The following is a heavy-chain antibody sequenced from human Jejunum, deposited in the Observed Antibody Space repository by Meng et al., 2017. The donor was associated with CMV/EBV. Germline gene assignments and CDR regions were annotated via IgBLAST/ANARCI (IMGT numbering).Heavy chain of an antibody. V-gene: IGHV3-7*01. D-gene: IGHD5-18*01. CDR1: FTFTTYW. CDR2: INQDEGEK. J-gene: IGHJ6*02. CDR3: ARISKYRYGVYGMDV. Sequence: FTFTTYWRAWVRQAPGKGLEWVANINQDEGEKYYVDSVYGRFTVSRDNAKNSLYLEMNSLRAEDTAVYYCARISKYRYGVYGMDVWGQGTTVTVSS.